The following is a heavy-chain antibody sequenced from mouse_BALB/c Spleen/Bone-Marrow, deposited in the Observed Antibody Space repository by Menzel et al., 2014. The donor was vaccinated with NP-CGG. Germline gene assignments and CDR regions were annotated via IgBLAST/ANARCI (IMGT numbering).Heavy chain of an antibody. CDR2: INSNGGST. CDR1: GFTFSSYG. Sequence: EVQLQQSGGGLAQPGGSLKLSCAASGFTFSSYGMSWVRQTPDKRLELVATINSNGGSTYYPDSVKGRFTISRDNAKNTLYLQMSSLKSEDTAMYYCARDGYYVFYAMDYWGQGTSVTVSS. V-gene: IGHV5-6-3*01. D-gene: IGHD2-3*01. CDR3: ARDGYYVFYAMDY. J-gene: IGHJ4*01.